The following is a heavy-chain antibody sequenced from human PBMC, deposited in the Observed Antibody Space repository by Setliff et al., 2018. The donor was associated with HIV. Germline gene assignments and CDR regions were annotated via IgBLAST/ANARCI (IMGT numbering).Heavy chain of an antibody. Sequence: SETLSLTCAVSGGSISSSSYYWGWIRQPPGRGLEWIGSIYYSGSTYYNPSLKSRVTISVDTSKTQFSLKLSSVTAADTAVYYCASVYSSSSRPYFDYWGQGTLVTVSS. CDR3: ASVYSSSSRPYFDY. CDR1: GGSISSSSYY. CDR2: IYYSGST. J-gene: IGHJ4*02. V-gene: IGHV4-39*07. D-gene: IGHD6-6*01.